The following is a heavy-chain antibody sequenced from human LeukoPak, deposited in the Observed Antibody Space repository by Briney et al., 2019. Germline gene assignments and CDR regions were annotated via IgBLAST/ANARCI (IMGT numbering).Heavy chain of an antibody. J-gene: IGHJ4*02. CDR3: TRVGYIDEGIDY. V-gene: IGHV3-7*04. CDR1: GFTFGSYG. D-gene: IGHD5-24*01. CDR2: IKQDGSKK. Sequence: GGSLRLSCAASGFTFGSYGMHWVRQAPGKGLEWVANIKQDGSKKSYVGSVKGRFTISRDNAKNSLYLQMNSLRAEDTAIYYCTRVGYIDEGIDYWGQGTLVTVSS.